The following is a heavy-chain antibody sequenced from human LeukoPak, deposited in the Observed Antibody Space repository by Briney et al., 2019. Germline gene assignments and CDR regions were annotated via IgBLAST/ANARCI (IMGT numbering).Heavy chain of an antibody. D-gene: IGHD3-10*01. CDR1: GFIFSNYG. J-gene: IGHJ6*03. V-gene: IGHV3-21*06. CDR3: ARTGCPYYGSGTSCHGYYYYMDV. CDR2: ISSSSSYI. Sequence: GGSLRLSYVASGFIFSNYGMSWVRQAPGKGLEWVSSISSSSSYIYYADSVKGRFTISRDNAKNSLYLQMNSLRAEDTAVYYCARTGCPYYGSGTSCHGYYYYMDVWGKGTTVTISS.